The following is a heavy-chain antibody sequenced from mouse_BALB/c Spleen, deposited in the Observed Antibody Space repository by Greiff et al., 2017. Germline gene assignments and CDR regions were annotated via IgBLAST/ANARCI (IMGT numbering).Heavy chain of an antibody. CDR2: INPSTGYT. D-gene: IGHD1-2*01. Sequence: QVQLKESGAELAKPGASVKMSCKASGYTFTSYWMHWVKQRPGQGLEWIGYINPSTGYTEYNQKFKDKATLTADKSSSTAYMQLSSLTSEDSAVYYCARSTAPYYYAMDYWGQGTSGTVSS. J-gene: IGHJ4*01. CDR1: GYTFTSYW. V-gene: IGHV1-7*01. CDR3: ARSTAPYYYAMDY.